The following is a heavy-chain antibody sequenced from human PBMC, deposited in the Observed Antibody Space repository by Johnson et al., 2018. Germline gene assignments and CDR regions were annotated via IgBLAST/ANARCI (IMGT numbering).Heavy chain of an antibody. J-gene: IGHJ1*01. V-gene: IGHV3-23*04. D-gene: IGHD1-26*01. Sequence: VQLVESGGGLVQXGGSLRLSCAASGFTFSSYAMSWVRQAPWKGLEWVSTISGSDGSTYYADSVMGRFTSSRDSSKNTLYLQMHSLRADDTGVYHCAKGAMYSGSYYSQSFQHWGQGALVTVSS. CDR2: ISGSDGST. CDR3: AKGAMYSGSYYSQSFQH. CDR1: GFTFSSYA.